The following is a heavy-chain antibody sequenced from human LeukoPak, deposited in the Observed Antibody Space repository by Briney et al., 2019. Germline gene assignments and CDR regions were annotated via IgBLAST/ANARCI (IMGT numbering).Heavy chain of an antibody. CDR1: GGTFSSYA. CDR3: AHTFGGYDILTGYYKN. D-gene: IGHD3-9*01. V-gene: IGHV1-18*01. Sequence: ASVTVSCKASGGTFSSYAISWVRQAPGQGLEWMGWISAYNGNTNYAQKLQGRVTMTTDTSTSTAYMELRSLRSDDTAVYYCAHTFGGYDILTGYYKNWGQGTLVTVSS. CDR2: ISAYNGNT. J-gene: IGHJ4*02.